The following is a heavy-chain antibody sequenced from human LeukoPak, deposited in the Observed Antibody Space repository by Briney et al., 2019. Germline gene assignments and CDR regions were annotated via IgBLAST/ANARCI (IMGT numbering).Heavy chain of an antibody. D-gene: IGHD4-11*01. V-gene: IGHV3-30-3*01. CDR2: ISYDGSNK. Sequence: GGSLRLSCAGSGFTFSSYAMHWVRQAPGKGLEWVAVISYDGSNKYYADSVKGRFTISRDNSKNTLYLQMNSLRAEDTAVYYCARDVSSMTTVTTYYYYYYGMDVWGQGTTVTVSS. J-gene: IGHJ6*02. CDR3: ARDVSSMTTVTTYYYYYYGMDV. CDR1: GFTFSSYA.